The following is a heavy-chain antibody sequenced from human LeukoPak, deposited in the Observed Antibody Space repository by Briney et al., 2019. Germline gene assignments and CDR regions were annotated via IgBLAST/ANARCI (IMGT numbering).Heavy chain of an antibody. J-gene: IGHJ6*03. CDR3: ARFSGPGMQHYYYYMDV. CDR1: GFSVSMKY. CDR2: IFSGGTT. V-gene: IGHV3-53*01. Sequence: GESLGLSCAASGFSVSMKYMTWVRQAPGKGLEWVPVIFSGGTTYYADSVKGRFTVSRDNSKNMMYLQMNSLRAEDAAVYYCARFSGPGMQHYYYYMDVWGTGTTVTVSS. D-gene: IGHD3-10*01.